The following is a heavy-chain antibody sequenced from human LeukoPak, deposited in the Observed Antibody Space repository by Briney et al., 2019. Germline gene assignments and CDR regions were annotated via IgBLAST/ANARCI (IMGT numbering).Heavy chain of an antibody. CDR2: IKPDGSEG. J-gene: IGHJ4*02. CDR3: ARAKRPMVLDH. V-gene: IGHV3-7*03. CDR1: GFTFSTYW. D-gene: IGHD3-10*01. Sequence: GGSLRLSCAASGFTFSTYWMNWVRQAPGKGLEWVANIKPDGSEGYYVDSVKGRFTLSRDNAQNSLYLQMNGLRDDDTAVYYCARAKRPMVLDHWGQGTLVTVSS.